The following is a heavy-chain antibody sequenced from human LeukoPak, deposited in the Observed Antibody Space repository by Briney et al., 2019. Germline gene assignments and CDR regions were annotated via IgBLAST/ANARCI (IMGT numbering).Heavy chain of an antibody. V-gene: IGHV3-73*01. CDR3: STGQDG. CDR1: GFTFSDSA. J-gene: IGHJ4*02. Sequence: HPGGSLTLSCAASGFTFSDSAVHWVRQASGKGLEWVGRIRSRANSYVTAYAASVKGRFIISRDDSKNTAYLQVNSLKTEDTAVYYCSTGQDGWGQGTLVIVSS. CDR2: IRSRANSYVT. D-gene: IGHD5-24*01.